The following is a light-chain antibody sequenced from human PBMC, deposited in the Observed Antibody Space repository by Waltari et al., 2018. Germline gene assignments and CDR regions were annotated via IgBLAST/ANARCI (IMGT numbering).Light chain of an antibody. CDR1: QNVLYSSNNRNY. V-gene: IGKV4-1*01. CDR2: WAS. Sequence: DIVMTQSPDSLAVSLGERATINCKSSQNVLYSSNNRNYLAWYQQRPGQPPKLLIYWASTRESGVPDRVSGSGSGTDFTLTISSLQAEDVAVYYCQQYYSSPWAFGQGTKVEI. CDR3: QQYYSSPWA. J-gene: IGKJ1*01.